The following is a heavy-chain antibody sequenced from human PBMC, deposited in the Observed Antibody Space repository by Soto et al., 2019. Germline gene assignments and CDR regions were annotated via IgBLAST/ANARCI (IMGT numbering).Heavy chain of an antibody. CDR2: IIPIFGTA. V-gene: IGHV1-69*13. CDR3: ARVSYDSSGPEYYFDY. J-gene: IGHJ4*02. CDR1: GGTFSSYA. Sequence: SVKVSCKASGGTFSSYAISWVRQAPGQGLEWMGGIIPIFGTANYAQKFQGRVTITADESTSTAYMELSSLRSEDTAVYYCARVSYDSSGPEYYFDYWGQGTLVTVSS. D-gene: IGHD3-22*01.